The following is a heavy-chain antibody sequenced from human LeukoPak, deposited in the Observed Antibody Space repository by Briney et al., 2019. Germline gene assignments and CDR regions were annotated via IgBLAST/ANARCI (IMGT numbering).Heavy chain of an antibody. CDR2: IYYSGST. CDR3: ARDTIFGRFDP. J-gene: IGHJ5*02. CDR1: GGSISSYY. Sequence: SKTLSLTCTVSGGSISSYYWSWIRQPPGKGLEWIGYIYYSGSTYYNPSLKSRVTISVDTSKNQFSLKLSSVTAADTAVYYCARDTIFGRFDPWGQGTLVTVSS. D-gene: IGHD3-3*01. V-gene: IGHV4-59*12.